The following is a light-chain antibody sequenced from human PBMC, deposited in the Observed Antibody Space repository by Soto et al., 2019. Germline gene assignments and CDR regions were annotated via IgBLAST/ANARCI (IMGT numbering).Light chain of an antibody. CDR2: GAS. J-gene: IGKJ1*01. CDR3: QQYGGSPGT. Sequence: EIIMTQSPATLSLSPGERATLSCWASQSVRSNLAWYQQKLGQAPRLLIYGASSRATDIPDRFSGSGSATEFTLTISRVEPEDFAVYYCQQYGGSPGTFGQGTKVDIK. CDR1: QSVRSN. V-gene: IGKV3-20*01.